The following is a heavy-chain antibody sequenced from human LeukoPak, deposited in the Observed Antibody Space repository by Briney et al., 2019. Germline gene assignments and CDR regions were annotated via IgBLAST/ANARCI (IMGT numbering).Heavy chain of an antibody. D-gene: IGHD3-10*02. Sequence: GGSLRLSCEASGFTFSSYDMHWVRQAPGKGLEWVAFIRYDGSNTYYADSVKGRFIISRDNAKNTLYLQMNSLRPEDTSISYCVKGYFLVVTDVEYFFDYWGQGTLVTVSS. CDR1: GFTFSSYD. J-gene: IGHJ4*02. V-gene: IGHV3-30*02. CDR3: VKGYFLVVTDVEYFFDY. CDR2: IRYDGSNT.